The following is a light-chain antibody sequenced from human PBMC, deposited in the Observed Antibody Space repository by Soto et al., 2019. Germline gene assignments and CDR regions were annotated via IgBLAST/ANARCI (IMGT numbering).Light chain of an antibody. Sequence: DIQMTQSPSSLSASVGDRVTITCRASQSISSYLNGYQQKPGKAPKLLIYAASSLQSGVPPRFSGRGSGTDFTLTISSLQPEDFATYYCQQSYSTPFTFGPGTKVDIK. V-gene: IGKV1-39*01. CDR2: AAS. CDR1: QSISSY. J-gene: IGKJ3*01. CDR3: QQSYSTPFT.